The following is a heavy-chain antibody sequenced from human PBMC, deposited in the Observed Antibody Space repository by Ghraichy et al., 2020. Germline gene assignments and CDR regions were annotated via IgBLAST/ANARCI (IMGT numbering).Heavy chain of an antibody. CDR3: AKGGVGATRRDFDY. J-gene: IGHJ4*02. D-gene: IGHD1-26*01. CDR1: GFTFRVYA. V-gene: IGHV3-23*01. CDR2: IDSGGATT. Sequence: GGSLRLSCAASGFTFRVYAMSWVRQAPGKGLEWVSSIDSGGATTHYADSVRGRFTISRDNSKNTLYLPLNSLRAEDTAVYYCAKGGVGATRRDFDYWGQG.